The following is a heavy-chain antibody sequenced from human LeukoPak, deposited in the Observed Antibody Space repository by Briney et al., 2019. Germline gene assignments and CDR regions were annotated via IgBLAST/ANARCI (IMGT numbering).Heavy chain of an antibody. CDR2: LSGSGSTT. D-gene: IGHD5-24*01. CDR1: GFTFSSDG. CDR3: AKGRRDGYNYDY. Sequence: GGSLRLSCAASGFTFSSDGMSWVRQAPGKGLEWVSALSGSGSTTYYADSVKGRFTISRDSSENTLYLQMNSLRAEDTAVYYCAKGRRDGYNYDYWGQGTPVTVSS. V-gene: IGHV3-23*01. J-gene: IGHJ4*02.